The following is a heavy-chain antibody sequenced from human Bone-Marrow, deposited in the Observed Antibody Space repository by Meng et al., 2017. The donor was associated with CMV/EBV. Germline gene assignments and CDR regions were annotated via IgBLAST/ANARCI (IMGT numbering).Heavy chain of an antibody. V-gene: IGHV1-2*02. CDR1: GYTFTGYY. D-gene: IGHD2-2*01. J-gene: IGHJ4*02. CDR2: INPNSGGT. Sequence: ASVKVSCKASGYTFTGYYMHWVRQAPGQGLEWMGWINPNSGGTNYAQKFQGRVTMTRDTSISTAYMELSSLRSDDTAVYYCARAEYQLLAPFDYWGQGTLVTVSS. CDR3: ARAEYQLLAPFDY.